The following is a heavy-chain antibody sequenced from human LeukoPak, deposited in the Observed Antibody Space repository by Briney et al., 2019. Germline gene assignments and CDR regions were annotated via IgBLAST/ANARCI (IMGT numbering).Heavy chain of an antibody. CDR1: GYTFTSYD. CDR3: ARGSRYCSSTSCSRRYYYYYYMDV. CDR2: MNPNSGNT. V-gene: IGHV1-8*01. Sequence: ASVKVSCKASGYTFTSYDINWVRQATGQGLGWMGWMNPNSGNTGYAQKFQGRVTMTRNTSISTAYMELSSLRSEDTAVYYCARGSRYCSSTSCSRRYYYYYYMDVWGKGTTVTVSS. D-gene: IGHD2-2*01. J-gene: IGHJ6*03.